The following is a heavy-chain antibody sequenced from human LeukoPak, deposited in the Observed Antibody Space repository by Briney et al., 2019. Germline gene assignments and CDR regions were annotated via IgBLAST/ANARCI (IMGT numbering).Heavy chain of an antibody. CDR2: IYPADSVI. CDR3: ARQEYCSGGSCYTWFDP. V-gene: IGHV5-51*01. Sequence: GESLKISCKGSGYSINNYWIGWVRQMPGKGLEWMGIIYPADSVIRYSPSFQGQVTISADKSISTAYLQWSSLKASDTAMYYCARQEYCSGGSCYTWFDPWGQGTLVTVSS. D-gene: IGHD2-15*01. CDR1: GYSINNYW. J-gene: IGHJ5*02.